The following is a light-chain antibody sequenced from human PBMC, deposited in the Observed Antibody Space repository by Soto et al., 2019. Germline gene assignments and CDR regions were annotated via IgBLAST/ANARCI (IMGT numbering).Light chain of an antibody. V-gene: IGKV3-15*01. Sequence: EIVMTQSPATLSVPPGGRATLSCRASQSVSSYLAWYQQRPGQPPRLLIYRASTRATGIPARFSGSGSGTEFSLTISSLQSEDFAVYYCQQYSTWPPRYPFGQGTKLEI. CDR3: QQYSTWPPRYP. J-gene: IGKJ2*01. CDR1: QSVSSY. CDR2: RAS.